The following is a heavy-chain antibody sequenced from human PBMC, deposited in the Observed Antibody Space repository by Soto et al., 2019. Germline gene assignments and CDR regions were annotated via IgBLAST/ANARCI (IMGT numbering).Heavy chain of an antibody. V-gene: IGHV1-46*01. CDR3: ARVRYCSSTSCYIGYYGMDV. D-gene: IGHD2-2*01. CDR2: INPSGGST. Sequence: ASVKVSCKASGYTFTSYYMHWVRQAPGQGLEWMGIINPSGGSTSYAQKFQGRVTMTRDTSTSTVYMELSSLRSEDTAVYYCARVRYCSSTSCYIGYYGMDVWGQGTTVTVSS. CDR1: GYTFTSYY. J-gene: IGHJ6*02.